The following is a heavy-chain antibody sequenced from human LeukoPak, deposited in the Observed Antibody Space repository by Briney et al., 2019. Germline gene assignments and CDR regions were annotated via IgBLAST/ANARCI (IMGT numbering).Heavy chain of an antibody. Sequence: PGGSLGLSCAASGFTFSSYAMSWVRQAPGKGLEWVSAISGSGGSTYYADSVKGRFTISRDNSKNSLYLQMNSLRTEDTALYYCAKDTSYYGSGNAPFGHWGQGTLVTVSS. V-gene: IGHV3-43*02. CDR3: AKDTSYYGSGNAPFGH. CDR2: ISGSGGST. J-gene: IGHJ5*02. D-gene: IGHD3-10*01. CDR1: GFTFSSYA.